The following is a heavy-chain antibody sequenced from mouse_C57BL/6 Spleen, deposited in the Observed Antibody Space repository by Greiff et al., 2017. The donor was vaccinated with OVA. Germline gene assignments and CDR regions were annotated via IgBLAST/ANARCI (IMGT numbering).Heavy chain of an antibody. V-gene: IGHV1-59*01. CDR2: IDPSDSYT. CDR3: ARRDYDRTGLYYFDY. CDR1: GYTFTSYW. J-gene: IGHJ2*01. Sequence: QVQLQQPGAELVRPGTSVKLSCKASGYTFTSYWMRWVKQRPGQGLEWIGVIDPSDSYTNYNQKFKGKATLTVDTSSSTAYMQLSSLTSEDSAVYYCARRDYDRTGLYYFDYWGQGTTLTVSS. D-gene: IGHD2-4*01.